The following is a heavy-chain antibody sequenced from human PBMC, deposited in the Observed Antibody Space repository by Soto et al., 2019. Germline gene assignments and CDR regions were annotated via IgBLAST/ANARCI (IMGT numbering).Heavy chain of an antibody. D-gene: IGHD3-22*01. J-gene: IGHJ5*02. CDR3: YYYDSSDYGYNLFDP. V-gene: IGHV3-23*01. Sequence: LRLSCAASGFTFSIYAMSWVRQAPGKGLDWVSSISGGGSRTYYADSVKGRFTISRDNSKNTLYLQMNSLRAEDTALYYCYYYDSSDYGYNLFDPWGQGTRVTVSS. CDR1: GFTFSIYA. CDR2: ISGGGSRT.